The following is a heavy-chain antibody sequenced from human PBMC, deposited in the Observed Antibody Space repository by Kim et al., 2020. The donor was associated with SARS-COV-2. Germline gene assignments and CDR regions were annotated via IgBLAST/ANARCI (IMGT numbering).Heavy chain of an antibody. D-gene: IGHD3-10*01. Sequence: GGSLRLSCAASGFTFSSYAMHWVRQAPGKGLEWVAVISYDGSNKYYADSVKGRFTISRDNSKNTLYLQMNSLRAEDTAVYYCARVGKVLWFGEVLVDSY. CDR3: ARVGKVLWFGEVLVDSY. J-gene: IGHJ4*03. V-gene: IGHV3-30*04. CDR1: GFTFSSYA. CDR2: ISYDGSNK.